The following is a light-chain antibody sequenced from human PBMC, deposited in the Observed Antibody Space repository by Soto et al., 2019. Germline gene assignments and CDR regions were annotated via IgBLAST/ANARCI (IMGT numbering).Light chain of an antibody. J-gene: IGKJ3*01. CDR1: QSISSSN. Sequence: EIVLTQSPGTLSLSPGERATLSCRASQSISSSNLAWYQQTPGQAPRLLIYGASSRATGIPDRFSGSGSGTDFTLTINRLEPEDFAVYDCQYGNSPRFTFGPGTTVDMK. CDR2: GAS. V-gene: IGKV3-20*01. CDR3: QYGNSPRFT.